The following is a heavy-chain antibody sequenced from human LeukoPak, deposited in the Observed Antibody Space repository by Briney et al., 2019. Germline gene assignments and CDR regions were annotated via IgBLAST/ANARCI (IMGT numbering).Heavy chain of an antibody. CDR1: GFTFSSYS. CDR2: ISSSSGYI. D-gene: IGHD6-6*01. V-gene: IGHV3-21*01. CDR3: AGTHLSRSSTDFMDV. Sequence: GGSLRLSCAASGFTFSSYSMNWVRQAPGKGLEWVSSISSSSGYIYYADSVKGRSTISRDNAKNSLYLQMNSLRPEDTAVYYFAGTHLSRSSTDFMDVWGKGTTVTVPS. J-gene: IGHJ6*03.